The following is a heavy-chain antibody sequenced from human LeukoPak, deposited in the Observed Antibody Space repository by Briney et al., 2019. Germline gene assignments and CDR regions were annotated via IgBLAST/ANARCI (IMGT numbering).Heavy chain of an antibody. CDR3: ASDTIGHDTFDF. Sequence: PGGSLRLSCVVSGFTFSSYSMSWVRQAPGKGLEWVPSISGGSNYIFYRDSVKGRFTVSRDNAKTSLYLQMNSLRAEDTAVYYCASDTIGHDTFDFWGQGTMVTVSS. CDR2: ISGGSNYI. CDR1: GFTFSSYS. J-gene: IGHJ3*01. V-gene: IGHV3-21*06. D-gene: IGHD3-10*01.